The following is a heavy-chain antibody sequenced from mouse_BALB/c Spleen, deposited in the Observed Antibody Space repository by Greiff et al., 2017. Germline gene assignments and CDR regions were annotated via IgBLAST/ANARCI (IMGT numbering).Heavy chain of an antibody. D-gene: IGHD1-1*01. CDR2: IWTGGGT. CDR1: GFSLTSYD. J-gene: IGHJ1*01. Sequence: VHLVESGPGLVAPSQSLSITCTVSGFSLTSYDISWIRQPPGKGLEWLGVIWTGGGTNYNSAFMSRLSISKDNSKSQVFLKMNSLQTDDTAIYYCVRSPHYYGSSDWYFVVWGAGTTVTVSS. V-gene: IGHV2-9-2*01. CDR3: VRSPHYYGSSDWYFVV.